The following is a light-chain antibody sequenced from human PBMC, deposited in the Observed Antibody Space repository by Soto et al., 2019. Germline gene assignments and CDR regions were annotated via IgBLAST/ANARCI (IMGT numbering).Light chain of an antibody. V-gene: IGKV3-15*01. CDR1: QSVISN. Sequence: EIVMTQSPATLSVSPGERATLSCRASQSVISNLAWDQQKPGQAPRLLIYGASTRATGIPARFSGSGSGTEFTLTISSLQSEDVAVYYCQQDKNGPRTFVQGTQVEIK. CDR2: GAS. J-gene: IGKJ1*01. CDR3: QQDKNGPRT.